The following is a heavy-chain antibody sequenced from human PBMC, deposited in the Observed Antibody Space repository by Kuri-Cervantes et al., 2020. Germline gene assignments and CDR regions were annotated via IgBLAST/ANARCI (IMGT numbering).Heavy chain of an antibody. CDR1: GFTFSDYY. V-gene: IGHV3-11*04. CDR2: ISSSGSTI. D-gene: IGHD6-25*01. J-gene: IGHJ4*02. CDR3: GRGGGYPSF. Sequence: SLKISCAASGFTFSDYYMSWIRQAPGKGLEWVSYISSSGSTIYYADSVKGRFTISRDNSKNTLYLEMSSLRGDDTAVYYCGRGGGYPSFWGQGTLVTVSS.